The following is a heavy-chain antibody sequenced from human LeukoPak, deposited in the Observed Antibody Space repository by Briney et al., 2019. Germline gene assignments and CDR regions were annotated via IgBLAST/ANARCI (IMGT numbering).Heavy chain of an antibody. D-gene: IGHD3-9*01. CDR3: ARSSRADFDFDY. CDR2: INPNSGGT. V-gene: IGHV1-2*02. CDR1: GGTFSSYA. Sequence: ASVKVSCKASGGTFSSYAISWIRQAPGQGLEWMGWINPNSGGTNYAQKFQGRVTMTRDTSISTAYMELSRLRSDDTAVYYCARSSRADFDFDYWGQGTLVTVSS. J-gene: IGHJ4*02.